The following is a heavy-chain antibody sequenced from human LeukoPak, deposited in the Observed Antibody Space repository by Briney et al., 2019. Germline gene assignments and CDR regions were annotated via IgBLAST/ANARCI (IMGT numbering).Heavy chain of an antibody. CDR1: GYTFTSYY. Sequence: ASVKVSCKASGYTFTSYYMHWVRQAPGQGLEWMGIINPSGGSTSYAQKFQGRVTMTRDTSTSTVYMELSSLRSEDTAVYYCAREGLSGAAADDNWFDPWGQGTLVTVSS. CDR2: INPSGGST. V-gene: IGHV1-46*01. D-gene: IGHD6-13*01. J-gene: IGHJ5*02. CDR3: AREGLSGAAADDNWFDP.